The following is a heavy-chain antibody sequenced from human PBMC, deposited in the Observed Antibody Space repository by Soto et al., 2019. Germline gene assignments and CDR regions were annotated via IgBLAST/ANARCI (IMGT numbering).Heavy chain of an antibody. CDR1: GGTFSSYA. D-gene: IGHD6-13*01. CDR3: ARVGVAAAGNWFDP. Sequence: QVQLGQSGAEVKKPGSSVKVSCKASGGTFSSYAISWVRQAPGQGLEGMGGIIPIFGTANYAQKFQGRVTITADESTSTVYMELSSLRSEDTAVYYCARVGVAAAGNWFDPWGQGTLVTVSS. J-gene: IGHJ5*02. CDR2: IIPIFGTA. V-gene: IGHV1-69*01.